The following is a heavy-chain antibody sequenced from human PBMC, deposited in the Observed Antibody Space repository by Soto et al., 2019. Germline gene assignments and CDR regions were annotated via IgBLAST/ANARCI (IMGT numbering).Heavy chain of an antibody. V-gene: IGHV4-31*03. CDR2: IYYSGST. D-gene: IGHD1-26*01. CDR1: GGSISSGGYY. Sequence: SETLSLTCTVSGGSISSGGYYWSWIRPHPGKGLEWIGYIYYSGSTYYNPSLKSRVTISVDTSKNQFSLKLSSVTAADTAVYYCARSPNSGSYRFDYWGQGTLVTVSS. J-gene: IGHJ4*02. CDR3: ARSPNSGSYRFDY.